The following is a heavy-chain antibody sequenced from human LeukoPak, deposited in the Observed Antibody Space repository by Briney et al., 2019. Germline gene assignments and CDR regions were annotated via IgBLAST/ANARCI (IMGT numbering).Heavy chain of an antibody. V-gene: IGHV4-31*03. CDR1: GDSISSGGYY. Sequence: PSQTLSLTCTVSGDSISSGGYYWSWIRQHPGKGLEWIGYIYHSGDTYYSPSLKSRTTISVDTSKNHFSLKMTSVSAADTAVYYCAREGVSYFDNWGQGTLVTASS. J-gene: IGHJ4*02. CDR2: IYHSGDT. CDR3: AREGVSYFDN.